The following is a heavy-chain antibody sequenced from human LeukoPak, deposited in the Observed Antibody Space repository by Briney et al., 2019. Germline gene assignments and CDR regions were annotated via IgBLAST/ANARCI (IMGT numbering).Heavy chain of an antibody. V-gene: IGHV4-59*08. D-gene: IGHD6-13*01. J-gene: IGHJ3*02. CDR3: ARQIWGSSWAFDI. CDR2: IYYSGST. Sequence: PSETLSLTCTVSGGSISSYYWSWIRQPPGKGLEWIGYIYYSGSTNYSPSLKSRVTISVDTSKNQFSLKLSSVTAADTAVYYCARQIWGSSWAFDIWGQGTMVTVSS. CDR1: GGSISSYY.